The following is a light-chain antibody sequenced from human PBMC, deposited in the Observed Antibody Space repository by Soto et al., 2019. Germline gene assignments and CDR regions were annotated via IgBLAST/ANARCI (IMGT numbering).Light chain of an antibody. CDR2: GAS. J-gene: IGKJ1*01. Sequence: DIQMTQSPSSLSASVGDSVTITCRASQSLNKYLNWYQHKPGKAPSLLIYGASSLHSGVPARFSGAGGGTYLPLTINILQPEDSQIYNGNQTYNTPGTFGRGTKVEI. CDR3: NQTYNTPGT. V-gene: IGKV1-39*01. CDR1: QSLNKY.